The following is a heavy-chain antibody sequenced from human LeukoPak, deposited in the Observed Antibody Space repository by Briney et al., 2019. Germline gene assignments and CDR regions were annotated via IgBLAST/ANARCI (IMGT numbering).Heavy chain of an antibody. D-gene: IGHD3-10*01. CDR1: GGSISSSNFY. CDR2: IYYSGST. Sequence: NPSETLSFTCTVSGGSISSSNFYWGWIRQPPGKGLEWIGSIYYSGSTYYNPSLKGRVTISVDTSKKQFSLKLRSVTAADTAVYYCARHMSNMVRGVISYYYYYYMDVWGKGTTVTISS. J-gene: IGHJ6*03. V-gene: IGHV4-39*01. CDR3: ARHMSNMVRGVISYYYYYYMDV.